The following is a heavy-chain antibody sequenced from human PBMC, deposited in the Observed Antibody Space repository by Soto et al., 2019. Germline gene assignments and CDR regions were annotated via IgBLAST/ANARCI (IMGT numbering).Heavy chain of an antibody. D-gene: IGHD3-10*01. CDR1: GFTFSSYW. V-gene: IGHV3-7*04. Sequence: EVQLVESGGGLVQPGGSLRLSCAASGFTFSSYWMSWVRQAPGKGLEWVANIKQDGSEKYYVDSVKGRFTISRDNAKNSRYLQMNSLRAEDTAVYSCAGGARSGSPHWGQGTLVTVSS. J-gene: IGHJ4*02. CDR3: AGGARSGSPH. CDR2: IKQDGSEK.